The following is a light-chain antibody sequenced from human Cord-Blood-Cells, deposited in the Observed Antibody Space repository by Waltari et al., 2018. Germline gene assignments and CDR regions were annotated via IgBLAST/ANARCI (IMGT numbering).Light chain of an antibody. CDR2: DAS. CDR3: QQYNSYSRWT. CDR1: QSISSW. J-gene: IGKJ1*01. V-gene: IGKV1-5*01. Sequence: DIQMTQSPSTLSASVGDRATITCRASQSISSWLAWYQQKPGKAPKLLIYDASSLESGVPSRFSGSGSGTEFTLTISSLQPDDFATYYCQQYNSYSRWTFGQGTKVEIK.